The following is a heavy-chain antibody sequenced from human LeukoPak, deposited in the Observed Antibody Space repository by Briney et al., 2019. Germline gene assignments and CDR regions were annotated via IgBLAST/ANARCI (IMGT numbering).Heavy chain of an antibody. D-gene: IGHD2-21*02. CDR3: ARHVVVTATPFDY. V-gene: IGHV4-39*01. CDR2: IYYSGST. CDR1: GGSLSSSSYY. Sequence: SETLSLTCTVSGGSLSSSSYYWGWIRQPPGKGLEWIGSIYYSGSTYYNPSLKSRVTISVDTSKNQFSLKLSSVTAADTAVYYCARHVVVTATPFDYWGQGTLVTVSS. J-gene: IGHJ4*02.